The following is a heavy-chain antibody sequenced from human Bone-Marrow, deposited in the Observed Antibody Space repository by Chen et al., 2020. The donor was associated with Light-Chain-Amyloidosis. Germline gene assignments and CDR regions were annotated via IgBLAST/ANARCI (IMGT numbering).Heavy chain of an antibody. J-gene: IGHJ3*02. CDR3: AKDISYDDILPGYPADAFDI. CDR2: IRGSGGSR. CDR1: GFAFSSYA. D-gene: IGHD3-9*01. Sequence: EVQLVESGGGLLQRGGSLRLSCAASGFAFSSYAMSWVRQAPGMGLEWGSTIRGSGGSRYYGDSVKGRLTISRENSKNALFLQMNSLRAEDTAVYYCAKDISYDDILPGYPADAFDIWGQGTMVTVSS. V-gene: IGHV3-23*04.